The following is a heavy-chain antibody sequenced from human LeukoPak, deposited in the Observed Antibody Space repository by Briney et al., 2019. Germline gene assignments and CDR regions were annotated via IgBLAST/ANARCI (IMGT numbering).Heavy chain of an antibody. J-gene: IGHJ4*02. Sequence: QSGGSLRLSCAASGFTFSSYGMHWVRQAPGKGLEWVAVISYDGSNKYYADSVKGRFTISRDNSKNTLYLQMNSLRAEDTAVYYCARDLEVDIVATIPDYWGQGTLVTVSS. V-gene: IGHV3-30*03. D-gene: IGHD5-12*01. CDR3: ARDLEVDIVATIPDY. CDR1: GFTFSSYG. CDR2: ISYDGSNK.